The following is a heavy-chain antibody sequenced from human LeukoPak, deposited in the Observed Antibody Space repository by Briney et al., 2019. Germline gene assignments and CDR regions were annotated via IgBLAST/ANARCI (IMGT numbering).Heavy chain of an antibody. D-gene: IGHD3-3*02. J-gene: IGHJ6*03. Sequence: GGSLRLSCAASGFTFSHYWMSWVRQAPGKGLEWVADIKADGTEKYYVDSVKGRITISRDNANNSLYLHLNSLRAGDTAVYYCARVAKEGISQYRDVWAKGPRSPSP. CDR3: ARVAKEGISQYRDV. CDR2: IKADGTEK. CDR1: GFTFSHYW. V-gene: IGHV3-7*01.